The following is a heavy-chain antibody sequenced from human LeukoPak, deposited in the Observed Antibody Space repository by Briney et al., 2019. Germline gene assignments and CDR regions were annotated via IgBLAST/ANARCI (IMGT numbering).Heavy chain of an antibody. CDR1: GFTFTSYA. J-gene: IGHJ4*02. V-gene: IGHV3-23*01. Sequence: GGSLRLSCAASGFTFTSYAMSWVRQTPGKGLEWVASMSGGGDSDYYADSVKGRFTVSRDKSKNTLYVQMNSLRADDMAVYYCTKDASYARENDNSGFFIDWGQGTLVTVSS. CDR3: TKDASYARENDNSGFFID. D-gene: IGHD3-22*01. CDR2: MSGGGDSD.